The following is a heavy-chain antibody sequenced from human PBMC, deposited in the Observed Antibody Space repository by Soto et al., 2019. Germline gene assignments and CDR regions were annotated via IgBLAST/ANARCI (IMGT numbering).Heavy chain of an antibody. CDR2: ISAYNGNT. D-gene: IGHD4-4*01. J-gene: IGHJ6*02. V-gene: IGHV1-18*01. CDR1: GYTFTSYG. Sequence: ASVKVSCKASGYTFTSYGISWVRQAPGQGLEWMGWISAYNGNTNYAQKLQGRVTMTTDTSTSTAYMELRSLRSDDTAVYYCARSLSIYSTNGMDVWGQGTTVSVSS. CDR3: ARSLSIYSTNGMDV.